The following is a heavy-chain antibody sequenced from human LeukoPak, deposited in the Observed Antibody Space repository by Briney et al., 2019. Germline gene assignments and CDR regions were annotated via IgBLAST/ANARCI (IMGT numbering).Heavy chain of an antibody. J-gene: IGHJ4*02. V-gene: IGHV4-59*01. D-gene: IGHD2-2*01. CDR1: GGSISSYY. CDR3: ARSAVPAAVFDY. Sequence: PSETLSLTCTVSGGSISSYYWSWIRQPPGKGLEWIGYIYYSGSTNYNPSLKSRVTISVDTSKNQFSLKLSSVTAADTAVYYCARSAVPAAVFDYWGQGTLVTVSS. CDR2: IYYSGST.